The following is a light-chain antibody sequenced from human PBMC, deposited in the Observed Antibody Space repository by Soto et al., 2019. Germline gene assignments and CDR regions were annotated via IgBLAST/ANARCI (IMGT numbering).Light chain of an antibody. CDR3: QQYYSYPT. CDR2: RAS. CDR1: QSITSW. J-gene: IGKJ1*01. Sequence: DIQMTQSPSTLSASVGDRVTITCRASQSITSWLAWYQQKPGKAPKLLIYRASSLESGVPSRFSGSGSETEFTLTINSLQPDDFATYYCQQYYSYPTFGQGTKVEIK. V-gene: IGKV1-5*03.